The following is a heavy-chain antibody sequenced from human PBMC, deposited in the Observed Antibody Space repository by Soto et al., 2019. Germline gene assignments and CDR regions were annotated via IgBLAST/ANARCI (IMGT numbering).Heavy chain of an antibody. CDR2: IFYSGST. Sequence: SETLSLTCTVSGGSISSYYWSWNRQPPGKGLEWIGYIFYSGSTNYNPSLKSRVTISVDASKNQFSLKLSSVTAADTAVYYCARDGYCSSTSCNTGWFDPWGQGTLVTVSS. CDR3: ARDGYCSSTSCNTGWFDP. CDR1: GGSISSYY. J-gene: IGHJ5*02. D-gene: IGHD2-2*03. V-gene: IGHV4-59*01.